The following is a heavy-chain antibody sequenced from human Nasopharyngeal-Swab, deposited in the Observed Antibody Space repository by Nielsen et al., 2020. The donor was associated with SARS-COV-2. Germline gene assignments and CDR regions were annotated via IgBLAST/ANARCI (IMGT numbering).Heavy chain of an antibody. CDR2: IKQDGSEK. V-gene: IGHV3-7*01. D-gene: IGHD3-3*01. CDR1: GFTFSSYW. Sequence: GGSLRLSCAASGFTFSSYWMSWVRQAPGKGLEWVANIKQDGSEKYYVDSVKGRFTISRDNAKNPLYLQMNSLRAEDTAVYYCASEGSRNYNYDFWSGYYFNWFDPWGQGTLVTVSS. J-gene: IGHJ5*02. CDR3: ASEGSRNYNYDFWSGYYFNWFDP.